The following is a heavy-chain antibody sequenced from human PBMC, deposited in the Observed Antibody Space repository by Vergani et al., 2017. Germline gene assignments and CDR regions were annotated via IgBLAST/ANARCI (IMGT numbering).Heavy chain of an antibody. Sequence: EVQLLESGGGLVQPGGSLRLSCAASGFTFSSYAMSWVRQAPGKGLEWVSAISGSGGSTYYADSGKGRFTISRDNSKNSLYLQMNSLSAEDTAIYYCARGGGGNYAWGQGTLVTVSS. V-gene: IGHV3-23*01. CDR3: ARGGGGNYA. J-gene: IGHJ5*02. D-gene: IGHD1-7*01. CDR2: ISGSGGST. CDR1: GFTFSSYA.